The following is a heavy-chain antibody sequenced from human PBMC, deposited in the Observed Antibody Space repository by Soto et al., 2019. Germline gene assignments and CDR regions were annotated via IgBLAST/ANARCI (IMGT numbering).Heavy chain of an antibody. J-gene: IGHJ4*02. D-gene: IGHD5-12*01. V-gene: IGHV3-23*01. CDR3: ARDPHSGYALYFDY. Sequence: GGSLRLSCAASGFTFSSYAMSWVRQAPGKGLEWVSAISGSGGSTYYADSVKGRFTISRDNSKNTLYLQMNSLRAEDTAVYYCARDPHSGYALYFDYWGQGTLVTVSS. CDR1: GFTFSSYA. CDR2: ISGSGGST.